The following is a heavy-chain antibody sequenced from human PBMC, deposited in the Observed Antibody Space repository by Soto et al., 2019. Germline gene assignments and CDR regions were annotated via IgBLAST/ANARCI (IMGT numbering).Heavy chain of an antibody. V-gene: IGHV3-23*01. CDR1: GFTFSSYA. Sequence: EVQLLESGGGLVQPGGSLRLSCAASGFTFSSYAMSWVRQAPGKGLEWVSAISGSGGSTYYADSVKGRFTISRDNSKNTLYLQTNSLRAGDTAVYYCAKGPNRIGYYYAGCGYWGQGSLVTVSA. CDR3: AKGPNRIGYYYAGCGY. CDR2: ISGSGGST. J-gene: IGHJ1*01. D-gene: IGHD3-10*01.